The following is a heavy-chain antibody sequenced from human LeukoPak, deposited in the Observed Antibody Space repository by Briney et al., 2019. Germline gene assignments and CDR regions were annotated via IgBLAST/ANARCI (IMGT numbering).Heavy chain of an antibody. V-gene: IGHV3-64D*09. J-gene: IGHJ6*02. Sequence: GGSLRLSCATSGFSFSSYAMHWVRQAPGKGLEYVSAISDSGGSTYYADSVKGRFTISRDNSKNTLYLQMSSLRAEDTAVYFCVRGYSFGPYGMDVWGQGTTVTVSS. CDR2: ISDSGGST. D-gene: IGHD2-15*01. CDR1: GFSFSSYA. CDR3: VRGYSFGPYGMDV.